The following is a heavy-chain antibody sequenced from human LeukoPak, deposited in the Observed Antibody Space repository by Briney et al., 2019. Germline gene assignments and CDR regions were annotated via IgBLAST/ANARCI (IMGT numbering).Heavy chain of an antibody. CDR1: GGSFSGYY. D-gene: IGHD6-19*01. V-gene: IGHV4-34*01. CDR3: ARGIQWLANWFDP. CDR2: INHSGST. J-gene: IGHJ5*02. Sequence: SETLSLTCAVYGGSFSGYYWSWIRQPPGKGLEWIGEINHSGSTNYNPSLKSRVTISVDTSKNQFSLKLSSVTAADTAVYYCARGIQWLANWFDPWGQGTLVTVSS.